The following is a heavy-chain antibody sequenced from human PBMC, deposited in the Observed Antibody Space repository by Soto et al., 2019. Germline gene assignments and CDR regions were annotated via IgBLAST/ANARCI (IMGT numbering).Heavy chain of an antibody. J-gene: IGHJ4*02. V-gene: IGHV1-69*13. Sequence: GASVKVSCKASGGTFSSYAISWVRQAPGQGLEWMGGIIPIFGTANYAQKFQGRVTITADESTSTAYMELSSLRSEDTAVYYCARTPGYCSGGSCYPKNPNFDYWGQGTLVTVSS. D-gene: IGHD2-15*01. CDR2: IIPIFGTA. CDR1: GGTFSSYA. CDR3: ARTPGYCSGGSCYPKNPNFDY.